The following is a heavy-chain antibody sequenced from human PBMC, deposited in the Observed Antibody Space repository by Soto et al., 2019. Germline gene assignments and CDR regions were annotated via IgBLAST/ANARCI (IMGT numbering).Heavy chain of an antibody. V-gene: IGHV3-33*01. CDR3: ARGEGYFDY. CDR2: IWYDGSNK. J-gene: IGHJ4*02. D-gene: IGHD1-26*01. CDR1: GFTFSSYG. Sequence: QVQLVESGGGVVQPGRSLRLSCAASGFTFSSYGMHWVRKAPGKGLEWVAVIWYDGSNKYYADSVKGRFTISRDNSKNTLYLQMNRLRAEDTAVYYCARGEGYFDYWGQGTLVTVSS.